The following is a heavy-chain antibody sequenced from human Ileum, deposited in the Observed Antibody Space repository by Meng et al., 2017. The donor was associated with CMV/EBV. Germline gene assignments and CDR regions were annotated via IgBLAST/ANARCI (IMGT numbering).Heavy chain of an antibody. V-gene: IGHV3-69-1*01. D-gene: IGHD3-3*01. J-gene: IGHJ5*02. Sequence: GESLKISCAVSGFTFNHHWMHWVRQVAGQGLQWVSTLYEGGSAHYAPSVEGRFTISKDNAKNSLYLQMNSLRAEDTAVYYCARDRDTSGHYTWLDPWGQGTLVTVSS. CDR2: LYEGGSA. CDR1: GFTFNHHW. CDR3: ARDRDTSGHYTWLDP.